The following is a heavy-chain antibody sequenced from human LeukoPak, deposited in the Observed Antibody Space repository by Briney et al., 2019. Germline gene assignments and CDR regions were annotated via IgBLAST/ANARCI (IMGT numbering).Heavy chain of an antibody. Sequence: SVKISCKASGGTFSSYAISWVRQAPGQGLEWMGGIIPIFCTANYAQKFQGRVTITADESTSTAYMELSSLRSEDTAVYYCAREVVVAETDYFDYWGQGTLVTVSS. CDR1: GGTFSSYA. V-gene: IGHV1-69*13. CDR2: IIPIFCTA. CDR3: AREVVVAETDYFDY. J-gene: IGHJ4*02. D-gene: IGHD2-15*01.